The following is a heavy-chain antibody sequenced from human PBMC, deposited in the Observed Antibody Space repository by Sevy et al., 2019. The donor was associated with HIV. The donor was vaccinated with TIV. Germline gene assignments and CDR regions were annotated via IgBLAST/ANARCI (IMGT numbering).Heavy chain of an antibody. J-gene: IGHJ4*02. Sequence: GSLRLSCAASGFAFYEYSMSWIRQAPGKGLEWVATLSFGCGKINYADSVKGRFTISRDNSKNSFYLQMDNLRVEDTALYYCAREGCSRPHDYWGQGTRVTDSS. CDR3: AREGCSRPHDY. V-gene: IGHV3-23*01. CDR2: LSFGCGKI. CDR1: GFAFYEYS. D-gene: IGHD2-8*01.